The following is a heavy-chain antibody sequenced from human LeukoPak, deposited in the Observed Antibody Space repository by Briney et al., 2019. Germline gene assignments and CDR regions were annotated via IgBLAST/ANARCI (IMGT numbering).Heavy chain of an antibody. J-gene: IGHJ6*02. Sequence: PGGSLRHSCAASEFTFGDYYMNWIRQAPGKGLEWISYIDTYSSYTNYADSVKGRFTISRDNAKNSLYLQMNSLRAEDTAVYYCVREGYGDGYNFGVWGQGTTVTVSS. CDR1: EFTFGDYY. D-gene: IGHD5-24*01. V-gene: IGHV3-11*06. CDR3: VREGYGDGYNFGV. CDR2: IDTYSSYT.